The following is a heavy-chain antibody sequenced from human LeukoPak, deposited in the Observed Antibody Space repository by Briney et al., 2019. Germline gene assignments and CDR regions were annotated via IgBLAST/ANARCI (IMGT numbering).Heavy chain of an antibody. CDR1: GYIFTSYW. CDR3: VTTYSSRTGFDY. V-gene: IGHV5-51*01. Sequence: GESLKIPCKSPGYIFTSYWIGWVCQMPGKGLEWRGISDVRVSGTRFRPSFQDQVTIPVDKSIHTAYLPCTSLKASYTHSHYCVTTYSSRTGFDYWGQGTLVTVSS. CDR2: SDVRVSGT. J-gene: IGHJ4*02. D-gene: IGHD6-13*01.